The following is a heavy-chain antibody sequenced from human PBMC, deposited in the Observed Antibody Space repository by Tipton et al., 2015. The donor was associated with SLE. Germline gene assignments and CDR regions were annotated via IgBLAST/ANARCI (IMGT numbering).Heavy chain of an antibody. Sequence: SLRLSCAASGFTFRSYTMNWVRQAPGKGLEWVSGISAYGDHTFYADSVKGRFTISRDNSKNTVYLQMHSLRAEDTAVYYCAREYDSGSFDYWGQGVLVTVSS. CDR3: AREYDSGSFDY. D-gene: IGHD3-10*01. CDR1: GFTFRSYT. V-gene: IGHV3-23*01. CDR2: ISAYGDHT. J-gene: IGHJ4*02.